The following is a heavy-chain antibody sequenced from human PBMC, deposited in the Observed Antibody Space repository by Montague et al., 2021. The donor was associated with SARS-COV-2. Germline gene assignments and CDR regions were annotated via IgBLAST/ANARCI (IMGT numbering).Heavy chain of an antibody. CDR2: IYDSGST. D-gene: IGHD6-19*01. CDR1: GGSISSSNYY. J-gene: IGHJ4*02. Sequence: SETLSLTCTVSGGSISSSNYYWDWIRQPPGKGLEWIGSIYDSGSTYYNPSLKSRVTISVDTSKNHFSLKLSSVTAADTAVYYCARGSRQWLVRPPHYHYFDYWGQGTLVTVSS. V-gene: IGHV4-39*02. CDR3: ARGSRQWLVRPPHYHYFDY.